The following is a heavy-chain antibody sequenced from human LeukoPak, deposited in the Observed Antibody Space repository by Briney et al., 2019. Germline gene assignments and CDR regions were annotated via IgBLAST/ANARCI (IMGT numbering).Heavy chain of an antibody. J-gene: IGHJ4*02. CDR2: ISPDGGAT. Sequence: ASVKVSCKASGYTFTGYYIHWVRQAPGQGLEWMGWISPDGGATNSAQKFQGRVTMTRDTSISTAYMELSSLRSDDTAVYFCVREGYSTSSGPLDYWGQGTLVTVSS. V-gene: IGHV1-2*02. CDR1: GYTFTGYY. CDR3: VREGYSTSSGPLDY. D-gene: IGHD6-6*01.